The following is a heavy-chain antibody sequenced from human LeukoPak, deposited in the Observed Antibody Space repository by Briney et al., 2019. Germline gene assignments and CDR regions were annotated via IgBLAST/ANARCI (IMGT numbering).Heavy chain of an antibody. Sequence: QPGGSLRPSCAASGFTFSNYAMHWVRQAPGKGLEYVSGISSNGGDTYYANSVKGRFTISRDNSKNTLYLQMGSLRAEDMAMYYCASRDSSGYWGQGTLVTVSS. CDR3: ASRDSSGY. D-gene: IGHD3-22*01. CDR2: ISSNGGDT. CDR1: GFTFSNYA. V-gene: IGHV3-64*01. J-gene: IGHJ4*02.